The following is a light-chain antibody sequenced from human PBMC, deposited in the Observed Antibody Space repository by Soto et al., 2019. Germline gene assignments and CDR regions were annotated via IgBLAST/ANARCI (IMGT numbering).Light chain of an antibody. J-gene: IGLJ1*01. CDR3: SSYTSSSTLV. V-gene: IGLV2-14*01. CDR2: DVS. CDR1: SSDVGGYNY. Sequence: QSALTQPASVSGSPGQSITISCTGTSSDVGGYNYVSWYQQHPGKAPKLMIYDVSNRPSGVSNRFSGSKSGNTASLTISGLHAEDEADYYCSSYTSSSTLVFVTGTKLTVL.